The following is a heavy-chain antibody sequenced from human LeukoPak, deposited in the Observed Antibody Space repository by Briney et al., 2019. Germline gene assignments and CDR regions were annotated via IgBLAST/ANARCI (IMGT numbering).Heavy chain of an antibody. CDR3: ARILRTPNYYDSSGYAFDI. CDR2: IYTSGST. D-gene: IGHD3-22*01. Sequence: SETLSLTCTVSGGSISSYYWGWIRQPAGKGLEWIGRIYTSGSTNYNPSLKSRVTMSVDTSKNQFSLKLSSVTAADTAVYYCARILRTPNYYDSSGYAFDIWGRGTMVTVSS. CDR1: GGSISSYY. J-gene: IGHJ3*02. V-gene: IGHV4-4*07.